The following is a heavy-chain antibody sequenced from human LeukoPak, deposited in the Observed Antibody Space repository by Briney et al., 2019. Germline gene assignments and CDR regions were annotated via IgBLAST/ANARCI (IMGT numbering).Heavy chain of an antibody. D-gene: IGHD2/OR15-2a*01. V-gene: IGHV3-21*01. CDR2: ISSSSSYI. CDR3: ARVPSQNIVIPDYFDY. Sequence: GGSLRLSCAASGFTFSSYSMNWVRQAPGKGLEWVSSISSSSSYIYHADSVKDRFTISRDNAKNSLYLQMNSLRAEDTAVYYCARVPSQNIVIPDYFDYWGQGTLVTVSS. J-gene: IGHJ4*02. CDR1: GFTFSSYS.